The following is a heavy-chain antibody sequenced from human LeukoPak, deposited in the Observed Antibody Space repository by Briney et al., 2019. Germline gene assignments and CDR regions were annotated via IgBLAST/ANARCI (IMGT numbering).Heavy chain of an antibody. J-gene: IGHJ3*02. CDR2: FDPEDGET. CDR1: EHTLTELS. CDR3: AIANYGDYVGAFDI. Sequence: GASVKVSCKVSEHTLTELSMHWVRQAPGKGLEWMGGFDPEDGETIYAQKFQGRVTMTEDTSTDTAYMELSSLRSEDTAVYYCAIANYGDYVGAFDIWGQGTMVTVSS. V-gene: IGHV1-24*01. D-gene: IGHD4-17*01.